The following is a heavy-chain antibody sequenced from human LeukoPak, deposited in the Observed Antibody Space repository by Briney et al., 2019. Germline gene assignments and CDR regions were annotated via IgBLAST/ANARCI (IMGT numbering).Heavy chain of an antibody. CDR2: INHSGSP. V-gene: IGHV4-34*01. Sequence: SETLSLTCAVYGGPFSGYYWSWIRQPPGKGLEWIGEINHSGSPNYNPSLKSRVTISVATSKNQFFLKLSSVTAADTAVYYCARGRTLYCSSTSCHYFDYWGQGTLVTVSS. CDR3: ARGRTLYCSSTSCHYFDY. J-gene: IGHJ4*02. D-gene: IGHD2-2*01. CDR1: GGPFSGYY.